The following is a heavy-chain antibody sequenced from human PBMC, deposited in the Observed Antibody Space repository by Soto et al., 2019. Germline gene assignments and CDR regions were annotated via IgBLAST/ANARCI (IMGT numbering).Heavy chain of an antibody. CDR2: ISGSGGNT. V-gene: IGHV3-23*01. Sequence: GGSLRLSCEDSGFTFSSHAMSWVRQAPGKRLEWLSAISGSGGNTYYPESVKGRFTISRDNAINTLYLQMNSLRVEDTAVYYCAREPTSTVEGAFDIWGQGTLVTVSS. D-gene: IGHD4-17*01. J-gene: IGHJ3*02. CDR3: AREPTSTVEGAFDI. CDR1: GFTFSSHA.